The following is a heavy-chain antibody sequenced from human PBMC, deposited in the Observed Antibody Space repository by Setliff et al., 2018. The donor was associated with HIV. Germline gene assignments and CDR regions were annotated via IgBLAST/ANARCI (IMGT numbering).Heavy chain of an antibody. CDR1: GFTFSGSA. CDR2: ILDKANNYAT. D-gene: IGHD3-9*01. J-gene: IGHJ4*02. Sequence: LRLSCAASGFTFSGSAMHWVRQASGKGLEWVGRILDKANNYATAYAASLEGRFTISRDDSKNTAYLQMSSLKTEDTAVYYCARVYYDLLTAEAANFDYWGQGTLVTVSS. V-gene: IGHV3-73*01. CDR3: ARVYYDLLTAEAANFDY.